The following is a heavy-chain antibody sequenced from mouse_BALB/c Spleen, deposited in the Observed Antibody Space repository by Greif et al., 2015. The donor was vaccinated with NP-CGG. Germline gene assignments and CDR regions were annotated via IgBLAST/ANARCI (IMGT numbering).Heavy chain of an antibody. CDR2: SRNKANDYTP. CDR3: ARDYYGSSYWYFDV. CDR1: GFTFSDFY. D-gene: IGHD1-1*01. V-gene: IGHV7-1*02. J-gene: IGHJ1*01. Sequence: EVKLMESGGGLVQPGGSLRLSCATSGFTFSDFYMEWVRQPPGKRLEWIAASRNKANDYTPEYSASVKGRFIVSRDTSQSILYLQMNALRAEDTAIYYCARDYYGSSYWYFDVWGAGTTVTVSS.